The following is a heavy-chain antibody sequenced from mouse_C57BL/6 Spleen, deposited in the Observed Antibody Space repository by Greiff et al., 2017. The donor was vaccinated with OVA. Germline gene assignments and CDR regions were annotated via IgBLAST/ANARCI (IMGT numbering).Heavy chain of an antibody. D-gene: IGHD2-3*01. V-gene: IGHV1-26*01. CDR2: INPNNGGT. CDR1: GYTFTDYY. CDR3: ARWGDDGYYVYFDY. Sequence: VQLQQSGPELVKPGASVKISCKASGYTFTDYYMNWVKQSPGKSLEWIGDINPNNGGTSYNQKFKGKATLTVDKSSSTAYMELRSLTSEDSAVYYCARWGDDGYYVYFDYWGQGTTLTVSS. J-gene: IGHJ2*01.